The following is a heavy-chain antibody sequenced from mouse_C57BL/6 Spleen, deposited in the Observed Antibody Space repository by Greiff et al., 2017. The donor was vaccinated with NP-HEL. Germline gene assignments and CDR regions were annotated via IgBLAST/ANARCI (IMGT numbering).Heavy chain of an antibody. CDR3: ARDRYDYDDVYYAMDY. V-gene: IGHV5-4*01. D-gene: IGHD2-4*01. Sequence: EVKLMESGGGLVKPGGSLKLSCAASGFTFSSYAMSWVRQTPEKRLEWVATISDGGSYTYYPDNVKGRFTISRDNAKNNLYLQMSHLKSEDTAMYYCARDRYDYDDVYYAMDYWGQGTSVTVSS. CDR1: GFTFSSYA. CDR2: ISDGGSYT. J-gene: IGHJ4*01.